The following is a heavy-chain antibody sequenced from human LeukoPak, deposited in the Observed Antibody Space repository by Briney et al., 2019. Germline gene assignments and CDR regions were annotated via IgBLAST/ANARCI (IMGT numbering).Heavy chain of an antibody. V-gene: IGHV1-69*02. CDR2: IIPILGIA. CDR3: ATYSSSWAHYYGMDV. J-gene: IGHJ6*02. Sequence: ASVKVSCKASGGTFSSYTISWVRQAPGQGLEWMGRIIPILGIANYAQKFQGRVTITADKSTSTAYMELSSLRSEDTAVYYCATYSSSWAHYYGMDVWGQGTTVTVSS. CDR1: GGTFSSYT. D-gene: IGHD6-13*01.